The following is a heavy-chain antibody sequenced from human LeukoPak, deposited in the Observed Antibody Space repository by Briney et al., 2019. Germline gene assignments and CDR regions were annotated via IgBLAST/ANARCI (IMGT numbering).Heavy chain of an antibody. CDR2: ISGSGGST. Sequence: GGSLRLSCAASGFTFSSYAMSWVRQAPGKGLQWVSGISGSGGSTYYADSVKGRFTISRDNSKNTLYLQMNSLRAEDTAVYYCARDRAVAGHDYWGQGTLVTVSS. J-gene: IGHJ4*02. CDR1: GFTFSSYA. V-gene: IGHV3-23*01. D-gene: IGHD6-19*01. CDR3: ARDRAVAGHDY.